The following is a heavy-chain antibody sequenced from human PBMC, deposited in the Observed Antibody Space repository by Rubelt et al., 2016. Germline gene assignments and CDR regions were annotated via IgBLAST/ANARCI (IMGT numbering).Heavy chain of an antibody. V-gene: IGHV3-11*05. J-gene: IGHJ1*01. D-gene: IGHD4-23*01. CDR2: ISSSSSYT. Sequence: VQLVESGGGLVKPGGSLRLSCAASGFTFSDYYMSWIRQAPGKGLEWVSYISSSSSYTNYADSVKGRFTISRDNAKNSLYLQMNSLRAEDTAVYYCARENGGNRATEYFQHWGQGTLVTVSS. CDR3: ARENGGNRATEYFQH. CDR1: GFTFSDYY.